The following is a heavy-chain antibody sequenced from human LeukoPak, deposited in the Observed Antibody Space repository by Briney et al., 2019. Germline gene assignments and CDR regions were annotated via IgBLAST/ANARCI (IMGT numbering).Heavy chain of an antibody. J-gene: IGHJ6*02. CDR2: ISGNGGNT. V-gene: IGHV3-64*01. Sequence: GGSLRLSCAASGFTFSNYAMHWVRQAPGKGLECVSVISGNGGNTYYANSVKGGFTISRDNSKNTLYLQMGSLRVEDMAVYYCARDLDYYGSGSSIHWYYGMDVWGQGSTVTVSS. CDR1: GFTFSNYA. D-gene: IGHD3-10*01. CDR3: ARDLDYYGSGSSIHWYYGMDV.